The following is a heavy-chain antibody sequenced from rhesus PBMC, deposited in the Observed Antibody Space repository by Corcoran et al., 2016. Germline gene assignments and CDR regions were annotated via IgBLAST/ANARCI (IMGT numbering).Heavy chain of an antibody. CDR1: GGSISSNY. D-gene: IGHD3-34*01. V-gene: IGHV4-160*01. CDR2: RYGSIGST. J-gene: IGHJ4*01. Sequence: QVQLQESGPGLVKPSETLSLTCAVSGGSISSNYWSWIRQPPGKGLEWIGYRYGSIGSTYYNPSLNGRVTIATDTSKNQYSLKLRSVTAAATAVYYCARGGDWGDYFDYWGQGVLVTVSS. CDR3: ARGGDWGDYFDY.